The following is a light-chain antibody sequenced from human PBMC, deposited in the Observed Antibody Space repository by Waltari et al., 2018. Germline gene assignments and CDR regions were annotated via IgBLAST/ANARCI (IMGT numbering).Light chain of an antibody. CDR1: QTVNTRY. J-gene: IGKJ4*01. CDR3: QQYGTPPLT. CDR2: DAS. V-gene: IGKV3-20*01. Sequence: IVLTQSPGTLSLSPGERATLSCRASQTVNTRYLAWYQQKPGQAPRLLIYDASSRATGVPDRFSGSGSGTDFTLSISRLEPEDFAVYYCQQYGTPPLTFGGGTKVEIK.